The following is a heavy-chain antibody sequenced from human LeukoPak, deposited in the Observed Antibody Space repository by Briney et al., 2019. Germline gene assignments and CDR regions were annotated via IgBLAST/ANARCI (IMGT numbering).Heavy chain of an antibody. J-gene: IGHJ6*03. CDR1: GYSISSGYH. CDR2: IYHNGNT. D-gene: IGHD3-22*01. CDR3: ARGATNARSDNIGYDYYYYHVDA. V-gene: IGHV4-38-2*01. Sequence: SETLSLTCGVSGYSISSGYHWGWIRQPPGKGLEWIGSIYHNGNTYYNPSLKSRVTISVNTSKNQFSLKLSSVTATDTAVYYCARGATNARSDNIGYDYYYYHVDAWGKGTTVTVSS.